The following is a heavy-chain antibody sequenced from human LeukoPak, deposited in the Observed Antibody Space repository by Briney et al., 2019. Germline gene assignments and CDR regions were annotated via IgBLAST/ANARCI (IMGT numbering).Heavy chain of an antibody. V-gene: IGHV3-21*01. Sequence: GGSLRLSCAASGFTFSTYNMNWVRQAPGKGLEWVSSISSSSSYIYYADSVKGRFTISRDHAKNSLYLQMNSLRAEDTAVYYCARSINYDPDYWGQGTLVTVSS. J-gene: IGHJ4*02. D-gene: IGHD3-22*01. CDR3: ARSINYDPDY. CDR1: GFTFSTYN. CDR2: ISSSSSYI.